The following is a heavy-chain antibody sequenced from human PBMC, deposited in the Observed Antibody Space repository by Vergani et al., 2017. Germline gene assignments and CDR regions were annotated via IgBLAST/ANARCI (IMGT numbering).Heavy chain of an antibody. V-gene: IGHV3-33*08. CDR1: GFTFSSYS. Sequence: VQLVESGGGLVKPGGSLRLSCAASGFTFSSYSMNWVRQAPGKGLEWVAVIWYDGSNKYYADSVKGRFTISRDNSKNTLYLQMNSLRAEDTAVYYCARDEYSSSWYYFDYWGQGTLVTVSS. CDR2: IWYDGSNK. CDR3: ARDEYSSSWYYFDY. D-gene: IGHD6-13*01. J-gene: IGHJ4*02.